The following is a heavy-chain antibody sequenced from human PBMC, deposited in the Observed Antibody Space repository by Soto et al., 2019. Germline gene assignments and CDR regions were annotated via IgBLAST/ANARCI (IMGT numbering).Heavy chain of an antibody. CDR1: GDSINSFY. D-gene: IGHD3-9*01. CDR2: TFYTGTT. CDR3: AKDMGPQTSYFYGMDI. J-gene: IGHJ6*02. V-gene: IGHV4-59*01. Sequence: SETLSLTCHVPGDSINSFYWAWVRQAPNKGLEWIGYTFYTGTTNYNPSLKNRVTISVDKSRNQFSLRLISVTAADTAIYFCAKDMGPQTSYFYGMDIWGPGTSVTVSS.